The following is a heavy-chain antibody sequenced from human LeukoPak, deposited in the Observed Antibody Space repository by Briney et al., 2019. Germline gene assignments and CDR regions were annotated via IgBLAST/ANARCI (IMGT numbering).Heavy chain of an antibody. CDR3: ARTRITMVRGSYYNFWFDP. V-gene: IGHV4-30-4*01. J-gene: IGHJ5*02. D-gene: IGHD3-10*01. CDR1: GVSISSGDYY. Sequence: SETLSLTCTVSGVSISSGDYYWSWIRQPPGKGLEWIGYIYYSGSTYYNPSLKSRVTISVDTSKNQFSLKLSSVTAADTAVYYCARTRITMVRGSYYNFWFDPWGQGTLVTVSS. CDR2: IYYSGST.